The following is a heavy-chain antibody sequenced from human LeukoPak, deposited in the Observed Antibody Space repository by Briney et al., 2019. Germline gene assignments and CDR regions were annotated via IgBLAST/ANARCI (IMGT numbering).Heavy chain of an antibody. V-gene: IGHV3-74*01. CDR1: GFSFSSYW. D-gene: IGHD1-26*01. CDR2: INSDGSST. J-gene: IGHJ3*02. CDR3: ARDPTSSWETAFDI. Sequence: GGSLRLSCAASGFSFSSYWMHWVRQAPGKGLVWASRINSDGSSTSYADSVKGRFTISRDNAKNTQHLQMNSLRAEDTAVYYCARDPTSSWETAFDIWGQGTMVTVSS.